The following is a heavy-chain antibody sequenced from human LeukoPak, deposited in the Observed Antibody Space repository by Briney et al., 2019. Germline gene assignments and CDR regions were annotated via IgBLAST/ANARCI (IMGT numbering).Heavy chain of an antibody. CDR1: GFTFSDHC. CDR3: ARDWRYYDSSGSDAFDI. J-gene: IGHJ3*02. CDR2: TRNKANSYTT. D-gene: IGHD3-22*01. Sequence: GGSLRLSCAASGFTFSDHCMDWVRQAPGKGLEWVGRTRNKANSYTTEYAASVKGRFTISRDDSKSSLYLQMNSLKTEDTAVYYCARDWRYYDSSGSDAFDIWGQGTMVTVSS. V-gene: IGHV3-72*01.